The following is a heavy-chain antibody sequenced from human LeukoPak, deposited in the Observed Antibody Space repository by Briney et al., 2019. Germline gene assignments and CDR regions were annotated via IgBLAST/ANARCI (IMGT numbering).Heavy chain of an antibody. J-gene: IGHJ4*02. CDR3: ARDGGLNTNFGY. D-gene: IGHD2-15*01. V-gene: IGHV3-7*01. CDR1: GFTFRNYW. CDR2: TKPDGSAE. Sequence: GGSLRLSCAASGFTFRNYWMGWVRQAPGKGLEWVANTKPDGSAEYYADSVRGRFTTSRDNANNFLYLQMNSLRAEDTAVYYCARDGGLNTNFGYWGQGTLVTVSS.